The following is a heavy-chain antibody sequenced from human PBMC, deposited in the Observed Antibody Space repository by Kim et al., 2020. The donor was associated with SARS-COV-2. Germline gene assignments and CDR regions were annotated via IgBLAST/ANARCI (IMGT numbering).Heavy chain of an antibody. Sequence: SETLSLTCTVSGGSISSYYWSWIRQPPGKGLEWIGYIYYSGSTNYNPSLKSRVTISVDTSKNQFSLKLSSVTAADTAVYYCARAISGFLGAFDIWGQGTMVTVSS. CDR3: ARAISGFLGAFDI. J-gene: IGHJ3*02. CDR2: IYYSGST. CDR1: GGSISSYY. V-gene: IGHV4-59*13. D-gene: IGHD3-3*01.